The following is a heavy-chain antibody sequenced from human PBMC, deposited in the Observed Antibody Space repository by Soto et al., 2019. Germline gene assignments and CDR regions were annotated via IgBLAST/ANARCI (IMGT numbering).Heavy chain of an antibody. Sequence: GGSLRLSCAASGFTFSSYGMHWVRQAPGKGLEWVAVISYDGSNKYYADSVKGRFTISRDNSKNTLYLQMNSLRAEDTAVYYCAKGLIQYPDYWGQGTLVTVSS. CDR1: GFTFSSYG. D-gene: IGHD4-4*01. J-gene: IGHJ4*02. CDR2: ISYDGSNK. CDR3: AKGLIQYPDY. V-gene: IGHV3-30*18.